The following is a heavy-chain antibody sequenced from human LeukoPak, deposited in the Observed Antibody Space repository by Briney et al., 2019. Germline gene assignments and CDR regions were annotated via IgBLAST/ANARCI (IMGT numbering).Heavy chain of an antibody. CDR3: AREGWDSFDY. CDR2: IYYSGST. J-gene: IGHJ4*02. D-gene: IGHD6-19*01. V-gene: IGHV4-39*07. CDR1: GGSISSSSYY. Sequence: SETLSLTCTVSGGSISSSSYYWGWIRQPPGKGLEWIGSIYYSGSTYYNPSLKSRVTISVDTSKNQFSLKLSTVTAADTAVYYCAREGWDSFDYWGQGTLVTVSS.